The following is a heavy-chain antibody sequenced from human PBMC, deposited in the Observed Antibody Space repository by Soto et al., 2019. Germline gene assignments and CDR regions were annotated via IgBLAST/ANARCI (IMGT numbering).Heavy chain of an antibody. CDR1: GFTFIIYA. CDR3: EKHLPGGVSMVRGVTCNGCRTYYGMDV. CDR2: ISGSGDGT. Sequence: GGSLRLSCAASGFTFIIYAMSWVRQAPGKGLEWVSTISGSGDGTYYADSVKGRFTVSRDNSKKTLYLQMNRLRAEDTAIYYCEKHLPGGVSMVRGVTCNGCRTYYGMDVWGPGTTVTVSS. V-gene: IGHV3-23*01. J-gene: IGHJ6*02. D-gene: IGHD3-10*01.